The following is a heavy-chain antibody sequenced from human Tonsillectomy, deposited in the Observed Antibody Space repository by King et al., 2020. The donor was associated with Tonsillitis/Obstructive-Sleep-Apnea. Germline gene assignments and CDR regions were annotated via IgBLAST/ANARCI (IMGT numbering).Heavy chain of an antibody. CDR1: GYIFTNYG. J-gene: IGHJ5*02. D-gene: IGHD3-3*01. CDR2: ITTDNGAT. Sequence: QLVQSGNEVKKPGASVMVSCEASGYIFTNYGIVGVRQAPGQGLQWMGWITTDNGATDYAPNFQDRGTMTADTSTTTAYMELRSLRSDDTAVYYCARGPVRFWSSSPHWLDPWGPGPLVVVSS. CDR3: ARGPVRFWSSSPHWLDP. V-gene: IGHV1-18*01.